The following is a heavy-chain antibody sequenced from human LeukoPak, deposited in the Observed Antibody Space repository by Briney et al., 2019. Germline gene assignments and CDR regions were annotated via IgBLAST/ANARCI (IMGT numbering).Heavy chain of an antibody. Sequence: GGSLRLSCAASGFIFSNYGMHWVRQAPGKGLEWVALTWYDESNKYYADSVKGRFTISRDNAKNSLYLQMNSLRAEDTAVYYCARVVVRGVLILRYWGQGTLVTVSS. CDR1: GFIFSNYG. CDR2: TWYDESNK. J-gene: IGHJ4*02. CDR3: ARVVVRGVLILRY. D-gene: IGHD3-10*01. V-gene: IGHV3-33*01.